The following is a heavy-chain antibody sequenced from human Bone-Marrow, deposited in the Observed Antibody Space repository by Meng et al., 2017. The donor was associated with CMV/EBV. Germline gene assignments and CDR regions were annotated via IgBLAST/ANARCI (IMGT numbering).Heavy chain of an antibody. V-gene: IGHV3-23*01. CDR3: ASGALWQLGGMDV. J-gene: IGHJ6*02. CDR1: GFTFSSYA. D-gene: IGHD6-6*01. Sequence: GESLKISCAASGFTFSSYAMSWVRQAPGKGLEWVSAISGSGGSTYYADSVKGRFTISRDNSKNTLYLQMNSLRAEDTAVYYCASGALWQLGGMDVWGQGTTVTVSS. CDR2: ISGSGGST.